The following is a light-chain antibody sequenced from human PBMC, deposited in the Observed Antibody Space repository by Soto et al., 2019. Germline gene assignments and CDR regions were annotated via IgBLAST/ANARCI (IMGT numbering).Light chain of an antibody. V-gene: IGLV1-40*01. Sequence: QSVLTQPPSASGTPGQRVTISCSGSSSNIGTYGVNWYQQLPGTAPKFLIYGNTNRPSGVPDRFSGSKSGTSASLAITGLQAEDEADYYCQSYDSSLSASYVFGGGTKLTVL. CDR3: QSYDSSLSASYV. CDR2: GNT. CDR1: SSNIGTYG. J-gene: IGLJ1*01.